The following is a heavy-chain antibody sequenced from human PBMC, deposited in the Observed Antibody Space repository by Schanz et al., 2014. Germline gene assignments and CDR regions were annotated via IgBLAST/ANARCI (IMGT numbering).Heavy chain of an antibody. D-gene: IGHD6-13*01. CDR1: GFTFSDYW. V-gene: IGHV3-64D*06. CDR3: AKSQGSSFDS. Sequence: EVQLVESGGGLVQPGGSLRLSCTASGFTFSDYWMSWVRQAPGKGLEYVSAISHDGYSTYYADSVKGRFTISSDNSKSTLYLQMSSLRAEDTAVYYCAKSQGSSFDSWGQGTLVTVSS. CDR2: ISHDGYST. J-gene: IGHJ4*02.